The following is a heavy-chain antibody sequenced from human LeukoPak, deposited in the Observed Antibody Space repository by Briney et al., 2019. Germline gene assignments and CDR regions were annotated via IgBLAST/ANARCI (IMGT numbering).Heavy chain of an antibody. J-gene: IGHJ4*02. D-gene: IGHD3-22*01. CDR1: GYTFTGYY. CDR3: ALVDYYDSSGYFPPNPAY. CDR2: INPNSGGT. V-gene: IGHV1-2*02. Sequence: ASVKVSCKASGYTFTGYYMHWVRQAPGQGLEWMGWINPNSGGTDYAQKFQGRVTMTRDTSISTAYMELSRLTSDDTAVYYCALVDYYDSSGYFPPNPAYWGQGTLVTVSS.